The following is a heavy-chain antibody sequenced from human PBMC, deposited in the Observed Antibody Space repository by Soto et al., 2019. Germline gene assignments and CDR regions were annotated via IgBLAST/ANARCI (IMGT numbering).Heavy chain of an antibody. D-gene: IGHD3-10*01. CDR3: ARVPCITSTCSPLNWFDP. CDR2: IDPKTGGA. Sequence: ASVKVSCKASGYTFTDYYLHWLRQAPGQGLEWLGWIDPKTGGANYAQEFQGRVTMTRDKSISTVYMEISGLRSDDTAVYFCARVPCITSTCSPLNWFDPWGQGTLVTVSS. V-gene: IGHV1-2*02. CDR1: GYTFTDYY. J-gene: IGHJ5*02.